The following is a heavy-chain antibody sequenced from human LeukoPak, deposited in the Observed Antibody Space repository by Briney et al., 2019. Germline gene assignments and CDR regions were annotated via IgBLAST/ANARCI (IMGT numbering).Heavy chain of an antibody. Sequence: GGSLRLSCAASGFTFSTYWMAWVRQAPGKGLEWVANIKGDESARHQADSVKGQFTISRDNAQNSVYLQMSSLRGEDTAVYYCARDVGGSLDYWGQGTLVTVSS. CDR3: ARDVGGSLDY. V-gene: IGHV3-7*01. CDR1: GFTFSTYW. CDR2: IKGDESAR. D-gene: IGHD1-26*01. J-gene: IGHJ4*02.